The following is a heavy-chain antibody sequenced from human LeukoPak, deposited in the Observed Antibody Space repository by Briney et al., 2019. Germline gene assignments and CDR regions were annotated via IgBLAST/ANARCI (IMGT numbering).Heavy chain of an antibody. D-gene: IGHD2/OR15-2a*01. CDR2: IRQAEINK. CDR3: ARDGEYGGMDV. Sequence: GGSLRLSCAASGFTFSSYSMNWVRQAPGKGLEWVAFIRQAEINKYYGDSVKGRLIISRDNSKNTVDLQMNSLRAEDTAVYYCARDGEYGGMDVWGQGTTVTVSS. V-gene: IGHV3-30*02. J-gene: IGHJ6*02. CDR1: GFTFSSYS.